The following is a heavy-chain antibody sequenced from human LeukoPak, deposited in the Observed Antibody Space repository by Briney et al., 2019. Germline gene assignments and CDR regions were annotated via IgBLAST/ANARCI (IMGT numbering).Heavy chain of an antibody. Sequence: GGSLRLSCTASGFTFGDYAMSWFRQAPGKGLEWVGFIRSKAYGGTTEYAASVKGRFTISRDDSKSIAYLQMNSLKTEDTAVYHCTRGSQYYGSGSSDYWGQGTLVTVSS. CDR1: GFTFGDYA. CDR2: IRSKAYGGTT. V-gene: IGHV3-49*03. CDR3: TRGSQYYGSGSSDY. J-gene: IGHJ4*02. D-gene: IGHD3-10*01.